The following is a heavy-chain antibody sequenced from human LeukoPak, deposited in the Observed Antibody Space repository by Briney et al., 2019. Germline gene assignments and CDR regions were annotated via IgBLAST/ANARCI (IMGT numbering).Heavy chain of an antibody. D-gene: IGHD3-3*01. CDR3: AREISTLFGVVTMRFDP. CDR2: IHTSGST. J-gene: IGHJ5*02. CDR1: GVSISSFY. Sequence: SETLSLTCTVSGVSISSFYWSWIRQPAGKGLEWIGRIHTSGSTNYNPSLKSRVTMSADTSKNQFTLNLRPVTAADTAVYYCAREISTLFGVVTMRFDPWGQGTLVIVSP. V-gene: IGHV4-4*07.